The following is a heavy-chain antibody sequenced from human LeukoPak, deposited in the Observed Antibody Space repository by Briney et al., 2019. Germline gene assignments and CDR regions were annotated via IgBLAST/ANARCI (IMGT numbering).Heavy chain of an antibody. Sequence: SETLSLTCTVSGGSISSGSYYWSWIRQPAGKGLEWIGRIYTSGSTNYNPSLKSRVTISVDTSKNLFSLKLSSVTAADTAVYYCARGDGYKDFAYWGQGNLVTVSS. J-gene: IGHJ4*02. D-gene: IGHD5-24*01. CDR1: GGSISSGSYY. V-gene: IGHV4-61*02. CDR3: ARGDGYKDFAY. CDR2: IYTSGST.